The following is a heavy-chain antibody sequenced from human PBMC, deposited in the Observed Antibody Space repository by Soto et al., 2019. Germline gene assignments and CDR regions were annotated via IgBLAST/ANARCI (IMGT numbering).Heavy chain of an antibody. Sequence: SVKVSCKASGGTFSSYAISWVRQAPGQGLEWMGGMIPSFGTANYAQKFQGRVTITAEKSTSTAYMELSSLRSEDTAVYYCARVQGSENAFDIWGQGTMVTVSS. CDR2: MIPSFGTA. V-gene: IGHV1-69*06. CDR1: GGTFSSYA. CDR3: ARVQGSENAFDI. J-gene: IGHJ3*02.